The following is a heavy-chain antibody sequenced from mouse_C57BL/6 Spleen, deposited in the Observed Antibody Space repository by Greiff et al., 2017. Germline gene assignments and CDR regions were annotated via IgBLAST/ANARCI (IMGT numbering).Heavy chain of an antibody. CDR2: IHPNSGST. V-gene: IGHV1-64*01. CDR3: ARSYHYYAMDY. CDR1: GYTFTSYW. Sequence: QVQLQQPGAVLVKPGASVKLSCKASGYTFTSYWMHWVKQRPGQGLEWIGMIHPNSGSTNYNEKFKSKATLTVDKSSSTAYMQLSSLTSEDSAVYYCARSYHYYAMDYWGQGTSVTVSS. J-gene: IGHJ4*01. D-gene: IGHD5-1*01.